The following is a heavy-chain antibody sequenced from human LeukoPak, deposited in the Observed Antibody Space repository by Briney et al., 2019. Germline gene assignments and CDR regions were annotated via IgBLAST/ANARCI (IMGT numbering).Heavy chain of an antibody. D-gene: IGHD6-13*01. V-gene: IGHV5-51*01. CDR2: IYPGDSDT. J-gene: IGHJ4*02. CDR3: ARRIAGSGVDY. Sequence: GESLKISCKGSGYNFISYWIGWVRQMPGKGLEWMGIIYPGDSDTRYSPSFQGQVTISADKPISTAYLQWRSLKASDSAMYSCARRIAGSGVDYWGQGNLVTVSS. CDR1: GYNFISYW.